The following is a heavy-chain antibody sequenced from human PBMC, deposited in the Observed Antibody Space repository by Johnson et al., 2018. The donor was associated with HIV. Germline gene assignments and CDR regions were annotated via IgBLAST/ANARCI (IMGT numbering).Heavy chain of an antibody. J-gene: IGHJ3*02. CDR3: AKEGRGIPMGALDI. CDR1: GFTFSSYG. Sequence: QVQLVESGGGVVQPGRSLRLSCAASGFTFSSYGMHWVRQAPGKGLEWVAFIRYDGSNKYYADSVKGRFTISRDNSKNTLYLQMNSLRAEDTAVYYCAKEGRGIPMGALDIWGQGTMVTVSS. D-gene: IGHD6-13*01. CDR2: IRYDGSNK. V-gene: IGHV3-30*02.